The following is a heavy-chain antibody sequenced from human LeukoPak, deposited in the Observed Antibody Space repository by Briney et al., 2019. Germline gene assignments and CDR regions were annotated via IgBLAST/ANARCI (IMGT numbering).Heavy chain of an antibody. CDR1: GFTFSGYW. CDR3: ARDGSGWSVY. D-gene: IGHD6-19*01. J-gene: IGHJ4*02. V-gene: IGHV3-7*01. Sequence: TGGSLRLSCAASGFTFSGYWMSWLRQAPGKGLEWVANIKQDGTERYYVDSVKGRFIISRDNAKNSLYLQMNSLRAEDTAVYYCARDGSGWSVYWGQGTLVTVSS. CDR2: IKQDGTER.